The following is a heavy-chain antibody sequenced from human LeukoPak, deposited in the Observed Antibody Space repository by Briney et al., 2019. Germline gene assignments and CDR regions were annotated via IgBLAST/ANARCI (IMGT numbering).Heavy chain of an antibody. CDR2: IYYTGST. V-gene: IGHV4-39*01. CDR1: GGSISSSSYY. CDR3: ARRGDYGRSSDY. D-gene: IGHD4-17*01. J-gene: IGHJ4*02. Sequence: PSETLSLTCTVSGGSISSSSYYWGWIRQPPGKGLEWIGSIYYTGSTYYNPSLKSRVTISEDTSKNQSSLRLTSVTAAGTAVYYCARRGDYGRSSDYWGQGTLVTVSS.